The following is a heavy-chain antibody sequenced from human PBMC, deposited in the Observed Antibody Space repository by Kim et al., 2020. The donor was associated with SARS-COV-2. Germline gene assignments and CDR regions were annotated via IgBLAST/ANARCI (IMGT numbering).Heavy chain of an antibody. V-gene: IGHV3-74*01. J-gene: IGHJ4*02. D-gene: IGHD2-2*01. CDR3: AKRECTTASCHFYYFDY. Sequence: GGSLRLSCAASGFTFSSFWMHWVRQVPGKGLVWVSGINGDGSSTNYADSVKGRFTISRDNAKNTLYLQMNSLRADDTAIYYCAKRECTTASCHFYYFDYWGPGSLVTVSS. CDR2: INGDGSST. CDR1: GFTFSSFW.